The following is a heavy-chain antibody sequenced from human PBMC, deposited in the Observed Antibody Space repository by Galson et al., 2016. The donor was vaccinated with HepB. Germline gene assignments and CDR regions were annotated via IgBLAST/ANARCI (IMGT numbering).Heavy chain of an antibody. CDR2: IDWDDDK. CDR3: SRISRARCHNNVLTGAKYYYYKMDV. CDR1: GFSLSTSGMS. J-gene: IGHJ6*02. D-gene: IGHD3-9*01. V-gene: IGHV2-70*01. Sequence: PALVKPTQTLSLTCTFSGFSLSTSGMSVTWIRQPPGKGLEWLALIDWDDDKYFSTPLKTRLTIYNDTSKNQVVLTLTNMEPVDTATYYCSRISRARCHNNVLTGAKYYYYKMDVWGQGTTVTVSS.